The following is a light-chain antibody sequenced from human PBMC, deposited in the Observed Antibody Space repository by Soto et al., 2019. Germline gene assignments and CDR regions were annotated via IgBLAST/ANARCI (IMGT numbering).Light chain of an antibody. Sequence: DIQMTQSPSSLSASVGDRVTITCRASQSISSYLNWYQQKPGKAPKLLIYGASSLQSGVPSRFSGSGSGTDFTLAISSLKPEDFETYYCQQSDSTPWTFGQGTKVEIK. V-gene: IGKV1-39*01. CDR1: QSISSY. CDR3: QQSDSTPWT. J-gene: IGKJ1*01. CDR2: GAS.